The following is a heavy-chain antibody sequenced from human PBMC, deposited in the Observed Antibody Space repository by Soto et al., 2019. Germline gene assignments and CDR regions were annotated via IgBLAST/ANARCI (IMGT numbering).Heavy chain of an antibody. CDR3: ARPAYYYDSSGYYSYYFDY. CDR1: GGSISSSSYY. J-gene: IGHJ4*02. V-gene: IGHV4-39*01. Sequence: ETLSLTCTVSGGSISSSSYYWGWIRQPPGKGLEWIGSIYYSGSTYYNPSLKSRVTISVDTSKNQFSLKLSSVTAADTAVYYCARPAYYYDSSGYYSYYFDYWGQGTLVTVSS. D-gene: IGHD3-22*01. CDR2: IYYSGST.